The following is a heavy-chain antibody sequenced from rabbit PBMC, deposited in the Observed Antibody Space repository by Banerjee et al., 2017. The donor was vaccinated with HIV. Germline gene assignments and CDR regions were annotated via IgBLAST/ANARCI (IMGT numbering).Heavy chain of an antibody. CDR1: GFSLSSYG. CDR2: IDTGSGST. Sequence: QEQLEESGGDLVKPEGSLTLTCTASGFSLSSYGISWVRQAPGKGLEWIGAIDTGSGSTYYASWAKGRFTISETSSTTVTLQMTSLTAADTATYFCARAGSNYATGAFDPWGQGTLVTVS. CDR3: ARAGSNYATGAFDP. V-gene: IGHV1S45*01. J-gene: IGHJ2*01. D-gene: IGHD8-1*01.